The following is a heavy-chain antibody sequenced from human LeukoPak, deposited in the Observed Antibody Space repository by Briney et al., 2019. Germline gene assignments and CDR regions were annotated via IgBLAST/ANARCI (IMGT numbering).Heavy chain of an antibody. V-gene: IGHV3-66*02. CDR3: ARRTDYHFDY. J-gene: IGHJ4*02. Sequence: GGSLRLSCAASGFTVSSNYMSWVRQAPGKGLEWVSIIYSGGSTYYADSVKGRFTISRDNSKNTLYLQMNSLRAEDTAVYYCARRTDYHFDYWGQGTLVTVSS. CDR1: GFTVSSNY. D-gene: IGHD4-11*01. CDR2: IYSGGST.